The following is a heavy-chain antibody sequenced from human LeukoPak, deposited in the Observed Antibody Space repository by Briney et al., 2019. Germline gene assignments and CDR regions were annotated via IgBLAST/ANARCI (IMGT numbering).Heavy chain of an antibody. D-gene: IGHD3-10*01. Sequence: ASVTVSCTASGYTFTGYYMHWVRQAPGQRLEWMGWINPNSGGTNYPQKFQGRVTMARDTSISTAYMERSRLRSDDSAVYYCARDLGDVLPLVWFDPWGEGTLVTVSS. CDR2: INPNSGGT. CDR3: ARDLGDVLPLVWFDP. V-gene: IGHV1-2*02. CDR1: GYTFTGYY. J-gene: IGHJ5*02.